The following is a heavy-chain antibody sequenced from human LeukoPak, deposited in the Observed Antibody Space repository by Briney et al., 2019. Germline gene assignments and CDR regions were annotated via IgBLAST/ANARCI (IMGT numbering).Heavy chain of an antibody. D-gene: IGHD3-9*01. Sequence: GASVKVSCKASGYTFTSYDINWVRQATGQGLEWMGWMNPNSGNTGYAQKFQGRVTMTRNTSISTAYMELSSLRSEDTAVYYCAVNYDILTGWDYWGQGTLVTVSS. CDR2: MNPNSGNT. V-gene: IGHV1-8*01. J-gene: IGHJ4*02. CDR1: GYTFTSYD. CDR3: AVNYDILTGWDY.